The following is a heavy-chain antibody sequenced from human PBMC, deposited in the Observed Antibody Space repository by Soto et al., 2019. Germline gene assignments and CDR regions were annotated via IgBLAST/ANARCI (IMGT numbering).Heavy chain of an antibody. CDR2: ISPYTGNT. D-gene: IGHD3-16*01. J-gene: IGHJ6*02. Sequence: QVQLVQSGDEVKKPGASVKVSCKASGYIFVNYGIAWVRQAPGQWLEWMGWISPYTGNTHSATKVQGRLTMTTDTSTSTAYMDLGSLTSDDTAVYYCVMVDNYVTPTPQDVWGQGTTVTFSS. CDR1: GYIFVNYG. CDR3: VMVDNYVTPTPQDV. V-gene: IGHV1-18*01.